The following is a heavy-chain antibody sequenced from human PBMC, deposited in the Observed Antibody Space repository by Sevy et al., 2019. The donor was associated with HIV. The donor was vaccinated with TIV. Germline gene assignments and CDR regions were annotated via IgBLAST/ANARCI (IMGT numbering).Heavy chain of an antibody. CDR3: ARGSCIGGSCHTGYHGMDV. CDR2: ISTSSTYI. Sequence: GGSLRLSCAASGFIFSGYNMHWVRQAPGKGLEWVSSISTSSTYIYQADSVKGRFTIARDNAQYSVYLQMNSLRVEDTALYYCARGSCIGGSCHTGYHGMDVWGQGTTVTVSS. J-gene: IGHJ6*02. CDR1: GFIFSGYN. D-gene: IGHD2-15*01. V-gene: IGHV3-21*06.